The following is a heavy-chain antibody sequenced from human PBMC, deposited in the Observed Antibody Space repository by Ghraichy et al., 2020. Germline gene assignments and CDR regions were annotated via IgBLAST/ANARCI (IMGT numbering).Heavy chain of an antibody. J-gene: IGHJ1*01. CDR3: AKVLSAYFGLTKD. V-gene: IGHV3-23*01. CDR1: GFIFTKHA. CDR2: ITGSSGGT. Sequence: LNISCVASGFIFTKHAMSWVRQAPGKGLEWVSTITGSSGGTYYADSVKGRFTISRDNSKNTVYLQLSSLRAEDTAIYYCAKVLSAYFGLTKDWGQGTLVTVSS. D-gene: IGHD3/OR15-3a*01.